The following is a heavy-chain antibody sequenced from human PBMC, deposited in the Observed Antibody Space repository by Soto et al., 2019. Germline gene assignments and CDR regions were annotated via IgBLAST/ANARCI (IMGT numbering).Heavy chain of an antibody. CDR3: AADYDDYSYYYYYYGMDV. V-gene: IGHV1-58*01. D-gene: IGHD4-17*01. Sequence: SVKVSCKASGFTFTSSAVQWVRQARGQRLEWIGWIVVGSGNTNYAQKFQERVTITRDMSTSTAYMELSSLRSEDTAVYYCAADYDDYSYYYYYYGMDVWGQGTTVTVSS. CDR2: IVVGSGNT. CDR1: GFTFTSSA. J-gene: IGHJ6*02.